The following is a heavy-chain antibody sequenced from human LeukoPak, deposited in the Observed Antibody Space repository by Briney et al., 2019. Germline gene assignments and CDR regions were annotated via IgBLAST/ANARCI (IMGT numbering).Heavy chain of an antibody. D-gene: IGHD3-22*01. CDR1: GGSFSSYA. CDR2: IIPILGIA. J-gene: IGHJ4*02. V-gene: IGHV1-69*04. CDR3: ATRRMSYYYDSSGYYSPFDY. Sequence: ASVKVSCKASGGSFSSYAISWVRQAPGQGLEWMGRIIPILGIANYAQTFQGRVTITADKSTSTAYMELSSLRSEDTAVYYCATRRMSYYYDSSGYYSPFDYWGQGTLVTVSS.